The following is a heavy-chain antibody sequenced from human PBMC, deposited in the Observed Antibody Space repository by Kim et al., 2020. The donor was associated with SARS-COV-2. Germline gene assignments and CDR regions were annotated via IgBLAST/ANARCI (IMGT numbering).Heavy chain of an antibody. Sequence: GGSLRLSCAASGFMFSSHAMTWVRQAPGKGLERVAIISAGGHSIYYADSVKGRFTVSRDNSKNTLYLQMNSLRAEYTALYFCAKDQSGDYYYYSGMDVWGPGTTVTVSS. CDR1: GFMFSSHA. CDR3: AKDQSGDYYYYSGMDV. V-gene: IGHV3-23*01. D-gene: IGHD1-26*01. CDR2: ISAGGHSI. J-gene: IGHJ6*02.